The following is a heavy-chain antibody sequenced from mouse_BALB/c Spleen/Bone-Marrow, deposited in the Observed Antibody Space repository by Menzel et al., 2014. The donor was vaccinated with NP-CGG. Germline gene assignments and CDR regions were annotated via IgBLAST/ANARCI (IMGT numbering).Heavy chain of an antibody. CDR3: ARRYGSSYRYWYFDV. CDR1: GFDFSRFW. D-gene: IGHD1-1*01. V-gene: IGHV4-1*02. CDR2: INPDSSTI. Sequence: DVKLVESGGGLVRPGGSLKVSCAASGFDFSRFWMSWVRQAPGKGLEWIGEINPDSSTINYTPSLKDKFIISRDSAKNTLYLQMSKVRSEDTALYYCARRYGSSYRYWYFDVWGAGTTVTVSS. J-gene: IGHJ1*01.